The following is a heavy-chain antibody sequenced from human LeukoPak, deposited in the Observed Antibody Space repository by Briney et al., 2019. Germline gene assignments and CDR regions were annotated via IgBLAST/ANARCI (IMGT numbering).Heavy chain of an antibody. V-gene: IGHV4-61*01. CDR2: IFYSGTT. CDR3: ARAIRYYYDSSDYYQYYFDY. Sequence: SETLSLTCTVSNGSVSSGSYYWIWIRQPPGKGLEWIGYIFYSGTTNYNPSLKSRVTMSADTSKNQFSLKLSSVTAADTAVYYCARAIRYYYDSSDYYQYYFDYWGQGTLVSVSS. D-gene: IGHD3-22*01. CDR1: NGSVSSGSYY. J-gene: IGHJ4*02.